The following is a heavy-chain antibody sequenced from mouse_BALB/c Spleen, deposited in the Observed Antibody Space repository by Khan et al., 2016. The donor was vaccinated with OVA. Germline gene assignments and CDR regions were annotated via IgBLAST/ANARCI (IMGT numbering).Heavy chain of an antibody. Sequence: QVQLQQSGAELAQPGASVKMSCKTSGYTFTTYWIHWVKQRPGQGLEWIGYINPSTGYTEYNQRFKDKATLTTDKSSSSAYIQLTRLTSEDSAVYYCTGRGLYGIFPYWGQGTLVAVSA. V-gene: IGHV1-7*01. CDR1: GYTFTTYW. D-gene: IGHD2-1*01. CDR2: INPSTGYT. CDR3: TGRGLYGIFPY. J-gene: IGHJ3*01.